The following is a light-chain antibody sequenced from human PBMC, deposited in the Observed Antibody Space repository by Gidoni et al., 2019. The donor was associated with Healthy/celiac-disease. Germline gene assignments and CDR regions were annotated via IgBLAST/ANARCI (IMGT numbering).Light chain of an antibody. CDR1: QGISSY. CDR3: QQYYSYPLT. V-gene: IGKV1-8*01. CDR2: AAS. Sequence: AIRMTKSPSSFSASTGDRVTITWRASQGISSYLAWYQQKPGKAPKLLIYAASTLQSGVPSRFSGSGSGTDFTLTISCLQSEDFATYYCQQYYSYPLTFGQGTKVEIK. J-gene: IGKJ1*01.